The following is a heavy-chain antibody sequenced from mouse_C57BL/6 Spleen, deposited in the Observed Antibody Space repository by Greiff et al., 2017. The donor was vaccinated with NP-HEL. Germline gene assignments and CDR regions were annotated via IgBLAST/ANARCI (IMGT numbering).Heavy chain of an antibody. J-gene: IGHJ3*01. V-gene: IGHV1-61*01. CDR2: IYPSDSET. CDR3: ARSDSGFAY. D-gene: IGHD3-1*01. Sequence: QVQLQQPGAELVRPGSSVKLSCKASGYTFTSYWMDWVKQRPGQGLEWIGNIYPSDSETHYNQKFKDKATLTVDNSSSTAYLRLSSLTSEDSAVYNWARSDSGFAYWGQGTLGTVSA. CDR1: GYTFTSYW.